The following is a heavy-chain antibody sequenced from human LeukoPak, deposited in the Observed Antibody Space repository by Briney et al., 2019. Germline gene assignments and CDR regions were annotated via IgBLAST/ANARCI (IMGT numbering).Heavy chain of an antibody. V-gene: IGHV5-51*01. D-gene: IGHD3-22*01. CDR3: ARPYYYDSSGQPYAFDI. CDR1: GYSFTSYW. Sequence: GESLKISCQGSGYSFTSYWIGWVRQMPGKGLEWMGIIYPGDSDTRYSPSFQGQVTISADKSISTAYLQWSSLKASDTAMYYCARPYYYDSSGQPYAFDIWGQGTMVTVSS. J-gene: IGHJ3*02. CDR2: IYPGDSDT.